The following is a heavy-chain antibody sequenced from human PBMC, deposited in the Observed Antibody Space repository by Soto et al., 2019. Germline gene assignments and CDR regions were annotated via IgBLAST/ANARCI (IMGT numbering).Heavy chain of an antibody. CDR2: ISAYNGNT. Sequence: ASVKVSCKASGYTFTSYGISWVRQAPGQGLEWMGWISAYNGNTNYAQKLQGRVTMATDTSTSTAYMELRSLRSDDTAVYYCARAPKRGYYYHMDVWGKGTTVTVSS. CDR3: ARAPKRGYYYHMDV. D-gene: IGHD2-15*01. V-gene: IGHV1-18*01. CDR1: GYTFTSYG. J-gene: IGHJ6*03.